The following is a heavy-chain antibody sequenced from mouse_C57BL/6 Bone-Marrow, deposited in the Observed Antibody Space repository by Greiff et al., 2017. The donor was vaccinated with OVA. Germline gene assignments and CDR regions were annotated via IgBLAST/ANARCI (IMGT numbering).Heavy chain of an antibody. CDR2: SRNKANDYTT. Sequence: EVKLMESGGGLVQSGRSLRLSCATSGFTFSDFYMEWVRQAPGKGLEWIAASRNKANDYTTEYSASVKGRFIVSRDTSQSILYLQMNALRAEDTAIYYCARDARGKAYAMDYWGQGTSVTVSS. CDR3: ARDARGKAYAMDY. D-gene: IGHD1-3*01. CDR1: GFTFSDFY. J-gene: IGHJ4*01. V-gene: IGHV7-1*01.